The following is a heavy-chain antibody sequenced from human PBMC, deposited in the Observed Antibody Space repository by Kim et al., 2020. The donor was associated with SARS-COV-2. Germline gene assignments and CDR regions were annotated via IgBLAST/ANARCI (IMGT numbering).Heavy chain of an antibody. Sequence: SETLSLTCAVYGGSFSGYYWSWIRQPPGKGLEWIEEINHSGSTNYNPSLKSRVTISVDTSKNQFSLKLSSVTAADTAVYYCARGQSYYGSGSYRTFDYWG. V-gene: IGHV4-34*01. D-gene: IGHD3-10*01. J-gene: IGHJ4*01. CDR3: ARGQSYYGSGSYRTFDY. CDR2: INHSGST. CDR1: GGSFSGYY.